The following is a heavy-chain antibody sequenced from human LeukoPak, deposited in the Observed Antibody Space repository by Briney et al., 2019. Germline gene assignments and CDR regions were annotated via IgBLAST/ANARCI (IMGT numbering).Heavy chain of an antibody. V-gene: IGHV3-11*04. CDR3: ARQGDYGGNSDY. CDR1: GFTFTDSY. CDR2: ISPDGRDI. D-gene: IGHD4-23*01. J-gene: IGHJ4*02. Sequence: PGGSLRLSCEASGFTFTDSYMTWICQAPGRGLEWLSYISPDGRDISYADSVKGRFSISRDNDKNTLYLQMNSLRAEDTAVYYCARQGDYGGNSDYWGQGTLVTVSS.